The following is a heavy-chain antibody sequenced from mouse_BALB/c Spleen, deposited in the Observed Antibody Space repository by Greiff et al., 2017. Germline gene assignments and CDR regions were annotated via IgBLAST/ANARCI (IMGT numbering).Heavy chain of an antibody. CDR1: EYEFPSHD. Sequence: EVQRVESGGGLVQPGESLKLSCESNEYEFPSHDMSWVRKTPEKRLELVAAINSDGGSTYYPDTMERRFIISRDNTKKTLYLQMSSLRSEDTALYYCARHVIYYYGSSYGWFAYWGQGTLVTVSA. CDR3: ARHVIYYYGSSYGWFAY. J-gene: IGHJ3*01. D-gene: IGHD1-1*01. CDR2: INSDGGST. V-gene: IGHV5-2*01.